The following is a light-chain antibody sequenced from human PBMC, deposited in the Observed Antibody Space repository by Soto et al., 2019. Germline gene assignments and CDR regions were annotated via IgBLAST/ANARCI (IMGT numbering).Light chain of an antibody. V-gene: IGKV1-12*01. CDR1: QTISSW. Sequence: IQMTQSPSSLSSSVGYRFAMTWRASQTISSWLAWYQQKPGKAPKLLIYKASTLKSGVPSRFSGSGSGTDFTLTISSLQPEDFATYFCQQANSFPITFGQGTRLEI. CDR3: QQANSFPIT. CDR2: KAS. J-gene: IGKJ5*01.